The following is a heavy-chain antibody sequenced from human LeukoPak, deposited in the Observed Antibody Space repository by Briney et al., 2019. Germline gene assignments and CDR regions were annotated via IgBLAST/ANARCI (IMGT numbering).Heavy chain of an antibody. CDR1: GGSFSGYY. Sequence: PSETLSLTCAVYGGSFSGYYWSWIRQPPGKGLEWIGEINHSGSTNYNPSLKSRVTISVDTSKNQFSLKLSSVTAADTVVYYCARHKIIVVVPAGKGSPFDYWGQGALVTVSS. CDR2: INHSGST. J-gene: IGHJ4*02. V-gene: IGHV4-34*01. D-gene: IGHD2-2*01. CDR3: ARHKIIVVVPAGKGSPFDY.